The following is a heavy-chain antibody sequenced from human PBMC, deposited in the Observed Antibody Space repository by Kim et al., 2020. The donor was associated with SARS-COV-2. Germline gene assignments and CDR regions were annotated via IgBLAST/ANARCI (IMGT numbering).Heavy chain of an antibody. CDR1: GFTFSNYD. CDR2: IRGIGPNT. CDR3: AIVASKLRFLNFEY. Sequence: GGSLRLPCAASGFTFSNYDMTWFRQAPGKGLEWASDIRGIGPNTYYADSVEGRFTISRDNCKYTLYLRLNSLTAEDTAVYYCAIVASKLRFLNFEYWGQGTLVSVSP. D-gene: IGHD5-18*01. V-gene: IGHV3-23*01. J-gene: IGHJ4*02.